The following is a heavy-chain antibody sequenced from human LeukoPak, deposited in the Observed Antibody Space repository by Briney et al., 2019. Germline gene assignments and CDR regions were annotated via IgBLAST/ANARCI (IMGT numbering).Heavy chain of an antibody. D-gene: IGHD3-22*01. Sequence: SGGSLRLSCAASGFTFDDYDMSWVRQAPGKGLEWVSGINWSGTSTGYADSVKGRFTISRDNAKNSLYLQMNSLRADDTAFYFCGRDPQYYYNSSGGANWGQGTLVTVSS. J-gene: IGHJ4*02. CDR1: GFTFDDYD. CDR2: INWSGTST. V-gene: IGHV3-20*04. CDR3: GRDPQYYYNSSGGAN.